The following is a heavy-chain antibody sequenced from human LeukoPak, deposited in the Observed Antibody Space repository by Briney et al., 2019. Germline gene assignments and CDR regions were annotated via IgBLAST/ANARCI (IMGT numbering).Heavy chain of an antibody. Sequence: ASVKVSCKASGFTFTSSAMQWVRQARGQRLEWIGWSVVGSGNTNYAQKFQERVTITRDMSTSTAYMELSSLRSEDTAVYYCARVVGYCSGGSCYGDNWFDRWGQGTLVTVSS. CDR1: GFTFTSSA. V-gene: IGHV1-58*02. CDR2: SVVGSGNT. D-gene: IGHD2-15*01. J-gene: IGHJ5*02. CDR3: ARVVGYCSGGSCYGDNWFDR.